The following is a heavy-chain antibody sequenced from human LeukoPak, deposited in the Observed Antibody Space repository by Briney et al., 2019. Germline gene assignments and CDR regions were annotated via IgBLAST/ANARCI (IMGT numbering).Heavy chain of an antibody. D-gene: IGHD3-3*01. J-gene: IGHJ4*02. CDR3: AAEGPRDFFDY. Sequence: SVKVSCKASGFTFSTSAVQWVRQARGQRLEWIGWIVVGSGNTHYALKFQERVTITRDVSTNTAYMELSSLRSEDTAVYYCAAEGPRDFFDYWGQGTLVTVSS. CDR1: GFTFSTSA. CDR2: IVVGSGNT. V-gene: IGHV1-58*01.